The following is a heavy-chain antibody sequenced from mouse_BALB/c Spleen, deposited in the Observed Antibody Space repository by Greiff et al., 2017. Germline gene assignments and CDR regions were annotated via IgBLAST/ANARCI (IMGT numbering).Heavy chain of an antibody. CDR2: ISDGGSYT. V-gene: IGHV5-4*02. J-gene: IGHJ4*01. D-gene: IGHD2-1*01. Sequence: EVKVVESGGGLVKPGGSLKLSCAASGFTFSDYYMYWVRQTPEKRLEWVATISDGGSYTYYPDSVKGRFTISRDNAKNNLYLQMSSLKSEDTAMYYCARDGNYVGYAMDYWGQGTSVTVSS. CDR1: GFTFSDYY. CDR3: ARDGNYVGYAMDY.